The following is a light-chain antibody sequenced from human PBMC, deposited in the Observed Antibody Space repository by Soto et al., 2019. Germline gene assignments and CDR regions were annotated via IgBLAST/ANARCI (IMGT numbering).Light chain of an antibody. V-gene: IGKV3-15*01. CDR1: QSVSSN. Sequence: ETVMTQTPATLSVSSGERATLSCRASQSVSSNLAWYQQKPGQAPRLLIYGASTRATGIPARFSGSGSGTEFTLTVSSLQSEDFAVYYCQQYNDWPITFGQGTRLEIK. CDR2: GAS. CDR3: QQYNDWPIT. J-gene: IGKJ5*01.